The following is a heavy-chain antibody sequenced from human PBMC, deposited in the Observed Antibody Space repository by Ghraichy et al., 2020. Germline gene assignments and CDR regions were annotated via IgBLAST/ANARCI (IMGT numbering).Heavy chain of an antibody. Sequence: SETLSLTCTVSGGSISSSGHYWGWIRQPPGKGLEWIGSIYYSGSTYYNPSLKSRVTISVDTSKNQFSLKLNSVTAADTTVYYCARIDSGSSYQFDYWGQGTLVTVSS. D-gene: IGHD1-26*01. CDR3: ARIDSGSSYQFDY. V-gene: IGHV4-39*01. CDR2: IYYSGST. CDR1: GGSISSSGHY. J-gene: IGHJ4*02.